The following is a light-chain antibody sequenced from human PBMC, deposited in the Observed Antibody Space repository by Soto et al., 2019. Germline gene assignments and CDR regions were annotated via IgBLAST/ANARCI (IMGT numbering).Light chain of an antibody. CDR1: QSVSTN. J-gene: IGKJ1*01. CDR2: GAS. CDR3: QRSSRT. V-gene: IGKV3-15*01. Sequence: EIVMTQSPATLSLSPGERATLSCRASQSVSTNLAWYQQIPGQAPRLLISGASTRATGISARFSGSRSGTEFTLTISSLQSEDFSVYYCQRSSRTFGQGTKVDIK.